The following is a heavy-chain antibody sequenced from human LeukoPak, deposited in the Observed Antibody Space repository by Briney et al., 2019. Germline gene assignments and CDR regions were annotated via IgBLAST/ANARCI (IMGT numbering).Heavy chain of an antibody. Sequence: GGSLRLSCAASGFIFSSSPMSWVRQTPGKGLEWVSGISSSGGDTPYADSVKGRFTISRDNSRNTLYLQMNSLRVEDTAVYYCAKKNSGLHPFDFWGQGTLVTVSS. V-gene: IGHV3-23*01. CDR1: GFIFSSSP. CDR2: ISSSGGDT. J-gene: IGHJ4*02. CDR3: AKKNSGLHPFDF. D-gene: IGHD4-23*01.